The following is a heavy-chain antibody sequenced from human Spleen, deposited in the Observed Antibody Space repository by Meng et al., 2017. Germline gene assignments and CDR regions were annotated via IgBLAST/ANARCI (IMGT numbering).Heavy chain of an antibody. CDR1: GYTFTSYG. D-gene: IGHD6-19*01. V-gene: IGHV1-18*01. CDR3: ARTRIAVAGSGWFDP. J-gene: IGHJ5*02. CDR2: ISAYNGNT. Sequence: ASVKVSCKASGYTFTSYGISWVRQAPGQGLEWMGWISAYNGNTNYAQELQGRVTMTTDTSTSTAYMELRSLRSDDTAVYYCARTRIAVAGSGWFDPWGQGTLVTVSS.